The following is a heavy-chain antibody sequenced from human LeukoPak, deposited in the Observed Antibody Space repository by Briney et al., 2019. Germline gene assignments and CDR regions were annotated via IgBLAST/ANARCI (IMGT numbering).Heavy chain of an antibody. CDR2: ISSSSSYI. Sequence: PGGSLRLSCAASGFTFGSYSMNWVRQAPGKGLEWVSSISSSSSYIYYADSVKGRFTISRDNAKNSLYLQMNSLRAEDTAVYYCARAFLQTAMVTLGYWGQGTLVTVSS. CDR1: GFTFGSYS. J-gene: IGHJ4*02. CDR3: ARAFLQTAMVTLGY. V-gene: IGHV3-21*01. D-gene: IGHD5-18*01.